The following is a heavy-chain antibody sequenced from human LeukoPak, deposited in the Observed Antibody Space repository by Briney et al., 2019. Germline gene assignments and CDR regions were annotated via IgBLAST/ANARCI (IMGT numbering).Heavy chain of an antibody. CDR3: ATSDSGSIFGVVISF. Sequence: PSETLSLTCAVSGYSISSGNYWGWIRQPPGKGLEWIGSISDGGSADYNPSLRSRVTISVDTSKNQLSLKLTSVTAADTAVYYCATSDSGSIFGVVISFWGQGTVVTVSS. D-gene: IGHD3-3*01. J-gene: IGHJ4*02. CDR1: GYSISSGNY. CDR2: ISDGGSA. V-gene: IGHV4-38-2*01.